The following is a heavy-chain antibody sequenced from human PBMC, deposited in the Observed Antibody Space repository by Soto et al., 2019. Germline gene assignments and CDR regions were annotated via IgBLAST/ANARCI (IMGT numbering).Heavy chain of an antibody. J-gene: IGHJ6*02. V-gene: IGHV3-33*01. D-gene: IGHD4-17*01. CDR3: ARDRLVPYGYGMDV. Sequence: QMQLVESGGGVVQPGRSLRLSCAASGFTFRSYGIHWVRQAPGKGLEWVSLIWFDGSKKYYVDSVKGRFAVSRDNSKNTLDLQMNSLRVEDTAVYYCARDRLVPYGYGMDVWGQGTTVNFAS. CDR2: IWFDGSKK. CDR1: GFTFRSYG.